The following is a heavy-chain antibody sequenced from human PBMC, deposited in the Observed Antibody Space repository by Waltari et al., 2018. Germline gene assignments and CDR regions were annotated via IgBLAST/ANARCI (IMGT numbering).Heavy chain of an antibody. V-gene: IGHV4-59*01. CDR3: AKFAAAGATDYYYYYYMDV. CDR2: IYYSGST. J-gene: IGHJ6*03. D-gene: IGHD6-13*01. Sequence: QVQLQESGPGLVKPSETLSLTSTVSGGSISSYYWSWIRQPPGKGLEWIGYIYYSGSTNYNPSLKSRVTISVDTSKNQFSLKLSSVTAADTAVYYCAKFAAAGATDYYYYYYMDVWGKGTTVTVSS. CDR1: GGSISSYY.